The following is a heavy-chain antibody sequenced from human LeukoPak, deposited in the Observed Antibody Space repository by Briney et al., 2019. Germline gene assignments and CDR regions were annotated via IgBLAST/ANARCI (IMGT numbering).Heavy chain of an antibody. CDR3: ARVDSSGWSYWYFDL. V-gene: IGHV4-34*01. D-gene: IGHD6-19*01. J-gene: IGHJ2*01. CDR1: GGSFSGYY. Sequence: PSETLSLTCAVYGGSFSGYYWSWIRQPPGKGLEWIGEINHSGSTNYNPSIKNGVTITVDTSKNQFSLKLSSVTAADTSVYYCARVDSSGWSYWYFDLWGRGTLVTVSS. CDR2: INHSGST.